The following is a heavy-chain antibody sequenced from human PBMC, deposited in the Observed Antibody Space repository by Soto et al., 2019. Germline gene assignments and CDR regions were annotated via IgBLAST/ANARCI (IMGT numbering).Heavy chain of an antibody. Sequence: VQLLESGGGLVQPGGSLRLSCAASGFTFSNYVMTWVRQAPGEGLEWVSAISGTGYNTFYADSVKGRFTISRDNSKNTVYLQMNSLTAEDAAVYYCTKSDFIWGKNSKYFFDYWGQGTLVTVSS. J-gene: IGHJ4*02. V-gene: IGHV3-23*01. CDR1: GFTFSNYV. CDR2: ISGTGYNT. CDR3: TKSDFIWGKNSKYFFDY. D-gene: IGHD3-16*01.